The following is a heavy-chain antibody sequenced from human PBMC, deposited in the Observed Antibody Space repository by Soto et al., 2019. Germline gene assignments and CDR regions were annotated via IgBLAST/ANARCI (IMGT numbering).Heavy chain of an antibody. CDR2: IYYSVST. J-gene: IGHJ4*02. CDR1: GGSISSYY. V-gene: IGHV4-59*01. Sequence: SETLSLTCTVSGGSISSYYWSWIRQPPGKGLEWIGYIYYSVSTNYNPSLKSRVTISVDGSKNQFSLKVNSVTAADTAVYYCARDHRHSYGVYYYDYWGQRTPVTVSS. CDR3: ARDHRHSYGVYYYDY. D-gene: IGHD5-18*01.